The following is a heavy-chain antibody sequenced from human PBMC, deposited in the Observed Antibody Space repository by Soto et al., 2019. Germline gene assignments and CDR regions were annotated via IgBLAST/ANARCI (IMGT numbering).Heavy chain of an antibody. V-gene: IGHV4-30-4*08. CDR1: Y. CDR3: ATESGSTYGYFDY. CDR2: ISNSGST. Sequence: YWIGWVRQMPGKGLEWIGYISNSGSTGYNTSLKTRLSMSVDRSKNQFTLRLTSVPAADTAVYFCATESGSTYGYFDYWGQGTQVTVSS. J-gene: IGHJ4*02. D-gene: IGHD4-17*01.